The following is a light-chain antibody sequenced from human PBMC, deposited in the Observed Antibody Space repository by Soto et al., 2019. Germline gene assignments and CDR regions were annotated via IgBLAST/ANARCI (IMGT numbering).Light chain of an antibody. Sequence: EIVMTQSPATLSVSPGERATLSCMASQSVSSNLAWYQQKPGQAPRLLIYGASTRATGIPSRFSGSGSGTEFTLAISSLQSEDLAVYYCQQCNNWPLTFGQGTRVEIK. CDR1: QSVSSN. V-gene: IGKV3-15*01. J-gene: IGKJ1*01. CDR2: GAS. CDR3: QQCNNWPLT.